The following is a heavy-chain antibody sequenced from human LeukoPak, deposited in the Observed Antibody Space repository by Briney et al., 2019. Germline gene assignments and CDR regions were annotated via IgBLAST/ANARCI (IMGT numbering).Heavy chain of an antibody. CDR1: GYTFTSYH. Sequence: GGSAKVSCKASGYTFTSYHINWVRQASGQGLEWMGWMNPNNGDSGYAQQFQGRVAITRDTSISTAYMELRSLRSEDTAVYFCARTTSFTASGYDYWGRGTLVTVSS. V-gene: IGHV1-8*03. CDR3: ARTTSFTASGYDY. J-gene: IGHJ4*02. D-gene: IGHD6-25*01. CDR2: MNPNNGDS.